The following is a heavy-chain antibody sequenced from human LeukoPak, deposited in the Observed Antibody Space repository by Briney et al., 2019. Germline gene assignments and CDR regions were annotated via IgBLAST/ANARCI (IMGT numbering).Heavy chain of an antibody. CDR3: AKVQTPGTHFFDY. Sequence: GGSLRLSCEASGCTFSSYGMHWVRQAPGKGLEWVAFIRYDGSNKYYADSVKGRFTISRDNSKNTLYLQMNSLRAEDTAVYYCAKVQTPGTHFFDYWGQGTLVTVSS. V-gene: IGHV3-30*02. CDR2: IRYDGSNK. J-gene: IGHJ4*02. D-gene: IGHD6-13*01. CDR1: GCTFSSYG.